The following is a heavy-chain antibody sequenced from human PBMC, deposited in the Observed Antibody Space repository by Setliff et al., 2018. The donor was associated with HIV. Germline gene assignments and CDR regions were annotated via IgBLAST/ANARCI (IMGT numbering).Heavy chain of an antibody. CDR1: GGSISSGSYY. J-gene: IGHJ5*02. Sequence: SETLSLTCTVSGGSISSGSYYWSWIRQPAGKGLEWIGRIYTSGSTNYNPSLKSRVTMSVDTSKNQFSLKLSSVTAADTAVYYCARYRYYYDSSGYGRWFDPWGQGTLVTVSS. V-gene: IGHV4-61*02. CDR2: IYTSGST. D-gene: IGHD3-22*01. CDR3: ARYRYYYDSSGYGRWFDP.